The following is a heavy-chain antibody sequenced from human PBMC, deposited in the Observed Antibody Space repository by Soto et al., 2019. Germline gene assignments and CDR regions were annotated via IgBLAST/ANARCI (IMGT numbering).Heavy chain of an antibody. J-gene: IGHJ6*02. D-gene: IGHD3-22*01. CDR1: GYTFASYG. Sequence: QVQLVQSGAEVKKPGASVKVSCKASGYTFASYGINWVRQAPGQGLEWLGWISPYDGYTHYAQILQGRVSMTTDTSTKTAYMELRSLRSDDTAMYYCARGGYYDSSGARNYYFYGMTVWGQGTTVTVSS. CDR3: ARGGYYDSSGARNYYFYGMTV. V-gene: IGHV1-18*01. CDR2: ISPYDGYT.